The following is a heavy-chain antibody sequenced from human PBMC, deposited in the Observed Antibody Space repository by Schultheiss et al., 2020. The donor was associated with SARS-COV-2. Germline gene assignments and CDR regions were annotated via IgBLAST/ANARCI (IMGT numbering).Heavy chain of an antibody. CDR1: GGSISSSSYY. CDR2: IYTSGST. J-gene: IGHJ4*02. D-gene: IGHD4-23*01. CDR3: ARGLAVETYFDY. V-gene: IGHV4-39*07. Sequence: SETLSLTCTVSGGSISSSSYYWGWIRQPPGKGLEWIGRIYTSGSTNYNPSLKSRVTMSVDTSKNQFSLKLSSVTAADTAVYYCARGLAVETYFDYWGQGTLVTVSS.